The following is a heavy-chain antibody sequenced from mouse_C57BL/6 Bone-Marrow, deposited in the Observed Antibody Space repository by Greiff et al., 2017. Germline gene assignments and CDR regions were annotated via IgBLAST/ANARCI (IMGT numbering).Heavy chain of an antibody. CDR1: GYTFTDYE. CDR2: IDPETGGT. Sequence: VQLQQSGAELVRPGASVTLSCKASGYTFTDYEMHWVKQTPVHGLEWIGAIDPETGGTAYNQKFKGKAILTADKSSSTAYMELRSLTSEDSAVYYCTRDGDGYPFDYWGQGTTLTVSS. CDR3: TRDGDGYPFDY. D-gene: IGHD2-3*01. J-gene: IGHJ2*01. V-gene: IGHV1-15*01.